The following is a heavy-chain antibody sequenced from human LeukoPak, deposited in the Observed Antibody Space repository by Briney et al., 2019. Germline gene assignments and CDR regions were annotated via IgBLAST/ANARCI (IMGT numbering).Heavy chain of an antibody. D-gene: IGHD6-13*01. CDR3: ARDQMNIAAAGAYFDY. CDR1: GYTFTSFG. Sequence: ASVKVSCKASGYTFTSFGISWVRQAPGQGLEWMGWIGAYNGNTKYGQKLQGRVTMTTDTSTSTAYMELRSLRSDDAAVYYCARDQMNIAAAGAYFDYWGQGTLVTVPS. J-gene: IGHJ4*02. CDR2: IGAYNGNT. V-gene: IGHV1-18*01.